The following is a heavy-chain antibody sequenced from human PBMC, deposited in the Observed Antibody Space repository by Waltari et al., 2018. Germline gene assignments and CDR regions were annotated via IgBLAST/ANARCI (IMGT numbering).Heavy chain of an antibody. Sequence: QVQLVQSGAEVKKPGSSVKVSCKASGGTFSGYAISWVRQAPGQGLEWMGGIITILGIANYAQKFQGRVTITADESTSTAYMELSSLRSEDTAVYYCARVRSRELRGITGTTNYYYVDVWGKVTTVTISS. CDR1: GGTFSGYA. V-gene: IGHV1-69*04. J-gene: IGHJ6*03. D-gene: IGHD1-7*01. CDR3: ARVRSRELRGITGTTNYYYVDV. CDR2: IITILGIA.